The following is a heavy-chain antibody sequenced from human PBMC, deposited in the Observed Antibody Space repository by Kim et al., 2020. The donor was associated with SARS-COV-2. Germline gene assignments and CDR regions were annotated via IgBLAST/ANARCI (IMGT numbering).Heavy chain of an antibody. V-gene: IGHV3-23*01. CDR3: AKGSVTGTTYYYGMDV. J-gene: IGHJ6*02. D-gene: IGHD1-7*01. Sequence: SVKDRFTISRDSSENTLYLQMNRLEAEDTAVYYCAKGSVTGTTYYYGMDVWGQGTTVTVSS.